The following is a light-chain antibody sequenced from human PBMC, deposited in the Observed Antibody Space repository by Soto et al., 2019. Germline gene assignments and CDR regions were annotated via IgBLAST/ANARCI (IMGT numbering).Light chain of an antibody. V-gene: IGKV3-20*01. J-gene: IGKJ1*01. CDR1: QSVTANY. CDR3: LQYGIPLWT. Sequence: MALTQCGGTLSLSPGERATLSCRASQSVTANYLAWYQQKPGQAPRLLIYAASVGATGIPDRFSGSGSGTDFTLTISRLEPEDSAVYYCLQYGIPLWTFGQGTKV. CDR2: AAS.